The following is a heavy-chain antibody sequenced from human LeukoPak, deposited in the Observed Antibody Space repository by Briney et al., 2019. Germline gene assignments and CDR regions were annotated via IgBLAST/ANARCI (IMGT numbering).Heavy chain of an antibody. CDR3: ARDATVTTRGYYMDV. J-gene: IGHJ6*03. Sequence: GASVKVSCKASGYTFTGYYMHWVRQAPGQGLEWMGWINPNSGGTNYAQKLQGRVTMTTDTSTSTAYMELRSLRSDDTAVYYCARDATVTTRGYYMDVWGKGTTVTVSS. D-gene: IGHD4-17*01. CDR1: GYTFTGYY. V-gene: IGHV1-2*02. CDR2: INPNSGGT.